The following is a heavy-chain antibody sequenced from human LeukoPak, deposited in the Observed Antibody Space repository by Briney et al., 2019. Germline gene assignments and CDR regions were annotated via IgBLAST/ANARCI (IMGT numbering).Heavy chain of an antibody. CDR3: ARDLYSSGWYGYGY. D-gene: IGHD6-19*01. J-gene: IGHJ4*02. V-gene: IGHV3-48*01. CDR2: ISSSSSTI. CDR1: GGSISSSS. Sequence: ETLSLTCTVSGGSISSSSYYWGWIRQPPGKGLEWVSYISSSSSTIYYADSVKGRFTISRDNAKNSLYLQMNSLRAEDTAVYYCARDLYSSGWYGYGYWGQGTLVTVSS.